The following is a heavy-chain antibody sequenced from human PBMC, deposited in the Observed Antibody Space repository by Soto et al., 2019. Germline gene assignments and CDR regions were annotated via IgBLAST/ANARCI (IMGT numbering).Heavy chain of an antibody. V-gene: IGHV3-33*01. D-gene: IGHD2-15*01. Sequence: QVQLVESGGGVVQPGRSLRLSCAASGFTFSSYGMHWVRQAPGKGLEWVSVIWHDGSNKYYADSVKGRFTISRDNFKNRLYLQMHSLGAEDTAVYYCARDVPEYCSGGSCYEGCQDNWFVPWGQGNLVTVCS. J-gene: IGHJ5*02. CDR1: GFTFSSYG. CDR2: IWHDGSNK. CDR3: ARDVPEYCSGGSCYEGCQDNWFVP.